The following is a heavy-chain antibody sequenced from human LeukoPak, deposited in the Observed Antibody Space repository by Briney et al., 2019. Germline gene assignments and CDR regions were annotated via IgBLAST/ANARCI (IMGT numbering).Heavy chain of an antibody. Sequence: SETLSLACAVYGGSFSGYYWSWIRQPPGKGLEWIGEINHSGSTNYNPSLKSRVTISVDTSKNQFSLKLSSVTAADTAVYYCARGHYGGSWGFDYWGQGTLVTVSS. CDR3: ARGHYGGSWGFDY. V-gene: IGHV4-34*01. J-gene: IGHJ4*02. CDR2: INHSGST. CDR1: GGSFSGYY. D-gene: IGHD4-17*01.